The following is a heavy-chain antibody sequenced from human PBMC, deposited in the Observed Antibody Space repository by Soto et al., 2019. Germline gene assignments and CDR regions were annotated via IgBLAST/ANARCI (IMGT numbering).Heavy chain of an antibody. J-gene: IGHJ6*02. D-gene: IGHD1-26*01. CDR2: ISYDSTKT. CDR1: GFTFNSYG. V-gene: IGHV3-30*03. Sequence: QVPLVESGGGVVQPGRSLRLSCAASGFTFNSYGMHWVRQGPGNGLEWVAFISYDSTKTYYADSVKGRFTISRDNSNSALYVHMNSLTGEDTAVYYCARTRSAWSDFHYYSLDVWGQGTTVTVSS. CDR3: ARTRSAWSDFHYYSLDV.